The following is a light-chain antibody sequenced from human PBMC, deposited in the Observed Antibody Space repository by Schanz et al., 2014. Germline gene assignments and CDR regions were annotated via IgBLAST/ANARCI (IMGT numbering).Light chain of an antibody. Sequence: DIVMTQSPDSLAVSLGERATINCKSSQSVLSSSNNKNSLGWYQQKPGQPPKLLIYWASTRESGVPDRFSGSGSGTDFTLTISSLQAEDVAAYYCQQYYSTPLTFGGGTKVEIK. J-gene: IGKJ4*01. CDR3: QQYYSTPLT. V-gene: IGKV4-1*01. CDR2: WAS. CDR1: QSVLSSSNNKNS.